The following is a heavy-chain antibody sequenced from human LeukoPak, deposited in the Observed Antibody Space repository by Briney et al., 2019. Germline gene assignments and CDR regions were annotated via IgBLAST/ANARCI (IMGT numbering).Heavy chain of an antibody. CDR3: ARRRATTRQRGYSYGTKFDY. J-gene: IGHJ4*02. Sequence: SETLSLTCAVYGGSFSGYYWSWIRQPPGKGLEWIGEINHSGSTNYNPSLKSRVTISVDTSKNQFSLKLSSVTAADTAVYYCARRRATTRQRGYSYGTKFDYWGQGTLVTVSS. V-gene: IGHV4-34*01. CDR2: INHSGST. CDR1: GGSFSGYY. D-gene: IGHD5-18*01.